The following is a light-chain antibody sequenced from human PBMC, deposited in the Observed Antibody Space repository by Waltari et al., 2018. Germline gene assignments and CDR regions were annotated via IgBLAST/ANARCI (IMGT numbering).Light chain of an antibody. CDR1: QGIGSH. Sequence: DIRLTQSPSFLSASVGDKVTITCRASQGIGSHLSWYHQDPGKAPKLLIYAASTLQGGVPSRFSGSGSGTEFALTISGLQPEDFATYFCLHLNSYPYTFGGGTKVDIK. V-gene: IGKV1-9*01. J-gene: IGKJ4*01. CDR3: LHLNSYPYT. CDR2: AAS.